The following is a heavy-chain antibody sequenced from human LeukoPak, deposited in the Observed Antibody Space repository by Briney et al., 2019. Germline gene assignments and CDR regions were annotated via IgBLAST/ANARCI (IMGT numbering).Heavy chain of an antibody. V-gene: IGHV3-21*01. CDR1: GFNFTNYN. CDR3: ARSSGPGTLDS. J-gene: IGHJ4*02. Sequence: GGSLRLSCAASGFNFTNYNMNWVRQAPGKGLEWVSSIHSSSGSIYYADSLKGRFTISRDNAKNSLYLQMNSLGAEDTAVYYCARSSGPGTLDSWGRGTLVTVSS. CDR2: IHSSSGSI. D-gene: IGHD1-26*01.